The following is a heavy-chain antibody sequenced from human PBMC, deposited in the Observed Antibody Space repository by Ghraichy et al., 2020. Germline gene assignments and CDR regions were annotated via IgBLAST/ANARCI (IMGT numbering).Heavy chain of an antibody. CDR1: GFTFSSYG. J-gene: IGHJ6*02. Sequence: LSLTCAASGFTFSSYGMHWVRQAPGKGLEWVAFIRYDGSNKYYADSVKGRFTISRDNSKNTLYLQMNSLRTEDTAVYYYAKGRKGNGRWYGRYYYYGMDVWGQGNTVTVSS. CDR2: IRYDGSNK. V-gene: IGHV3-30*02. D-gene: IGHD6-13*01. CDR3: AKGRKGNGRWYGRYYYYGMDV.